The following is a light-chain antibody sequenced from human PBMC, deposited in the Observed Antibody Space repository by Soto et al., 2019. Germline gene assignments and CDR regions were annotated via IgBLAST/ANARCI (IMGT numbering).Light chain of an antibody. Sequence: EIVLTQSTGTLYLSPGERATLSCRASQRVSSSSFAWYQQKPGQAPRLLLFDAFSRATDIPDRFICSGSGTDLTLTICRLEPEDFAVCYCRQSGRSPPKYTFGQGTKLEIK. CDR3: RQSGRSPPKYT. CDR1: QRVSSSS. V-gene: IGKV3-20*01. J-gene: IGKJ2*01. CDR2: DAF.